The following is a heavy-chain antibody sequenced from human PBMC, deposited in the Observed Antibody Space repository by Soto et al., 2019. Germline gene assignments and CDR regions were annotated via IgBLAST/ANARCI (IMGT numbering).Heavy chain of an antibody. CDR3: ARGTINLDY. CDR2: IYYDGNT. V-gene: IGHV4-59*01. CDR1: GGSISRYY. J-gene: IGHJ4*02. Sequence: SETLSLTCTVSGGSISRYYWTWIRQPPGKGLEWIGYIYYDGNTNYNPSLKSRVTMSLDTSKSQFSLKLDSVTAADTAVYYCARGTINLDYWGQGTLVTVSS.